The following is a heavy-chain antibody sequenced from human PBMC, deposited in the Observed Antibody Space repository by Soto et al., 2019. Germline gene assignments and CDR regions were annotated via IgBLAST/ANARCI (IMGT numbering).Heavy chain of an antibody. V-gene: IGHV3-48*02. CDR3: ARDLGWAFDS. J-gene: IGHJ4*02. D-gene: IGHD6-19*01. CDR2: ISGGGRPI. CDR1: GFTFSTFS. Sequence: EVQLVESEGGSVQPGGSLRLSCAASGFTFSTFSMNWVRQAPGRGLEWISYISGGGRPISYADSVKGRFTISRDNAKNSLYLQMDSLKDEDTAVYYCARDLGWAFDSWGQGTLVPVSS.